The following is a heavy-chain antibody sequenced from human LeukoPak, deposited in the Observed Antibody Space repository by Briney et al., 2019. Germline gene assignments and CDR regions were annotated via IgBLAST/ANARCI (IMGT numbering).Heavy chain of an antibody. Sequence: SVKVSCKASGGTFSSYAISWVRQAPGQGLEWMGRIIPILGIANYAQKFQGRVTITADKSTGTAYMELSSLRSEDTAVYYCARGLTPNGGSNFDYWGQGTLVTVSS. CDR2: IIPILGIA. V-gene: IGHV1-69*04. J-gene: IGHJ4*02. D-gene: IGHD4-23*01. CDR3: ARGLTPNGGSNFDY. CDR1: GGTFSSYA.